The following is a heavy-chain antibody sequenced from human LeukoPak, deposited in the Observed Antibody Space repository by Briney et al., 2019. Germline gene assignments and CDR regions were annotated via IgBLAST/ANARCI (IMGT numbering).Heavy chain of an antibody. Sequence: ASVKVSCKASGYTFTGYYMHWVRQAPGQGLEWMGWINPNSGDTNHPQKFQGRVTMTTDTSISTAYMELSRLTSDDTAVYYCARDSGTVGAGTLDYWGQGTVVTVSS. J-gene: IGHJ4*02. CDR1: GYTFTGYY. V-gene: IGHV1-2*02. CDR2: INPNSGDT. D-gene: IGHD1-26*01. CDR3: ARDSGTVGAGTLDY.